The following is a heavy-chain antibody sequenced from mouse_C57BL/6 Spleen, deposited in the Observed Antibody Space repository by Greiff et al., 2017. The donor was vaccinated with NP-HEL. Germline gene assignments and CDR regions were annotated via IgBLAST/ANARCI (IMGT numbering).Heavy chain of an antibody. J-gene: IGHJ2*01. CDR1: GYTFTSYW. D-gene: IGHD1-1*01. Sequence: QVQLKQSGAELAKPGASVKLSCKASGYTFTSYWMHWVKQRPGQGLEWIGYINPSSGYTKYNQKFKDKATLTADKSSSTAYMQLSSLTYEDSAVYYCASITTVSYYFDYWGQGTTLTVSS. CDR2: INPSSGYT. CDR3: ASITTVSYYFDY. V-gene: IGHV1-7*01.